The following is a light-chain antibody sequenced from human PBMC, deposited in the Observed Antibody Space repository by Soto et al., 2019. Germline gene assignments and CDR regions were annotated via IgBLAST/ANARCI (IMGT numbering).Light chain of an antibody. V-gene: IGLV2-14*01. J-gene: IGLJ2*01. CDR3: SSYSRSNTPVV. CDR1: SSDIGGYNY. CDR2: DVY. Sequence: QSALTQPASVSGSPGQSITISCTGTSSDIGGYNYVSWYQQHPGKDPKVMIYDVYNRPSGVSNRFSGSKSGNTASLTISGLQAEYEGDYYCSSYSRSNTPVVFGGGTKLTVL.